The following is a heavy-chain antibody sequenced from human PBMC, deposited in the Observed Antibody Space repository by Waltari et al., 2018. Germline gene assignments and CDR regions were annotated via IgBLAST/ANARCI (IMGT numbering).Heavy chain of an antibody. CDR1: GFTVSRNS. J-gene: IGHJ6*02. Sequence: EVQLVESGGGLIQPGGSLRLSCADSGFTVSRNSLTWVRQAPGKGPEWVSVIYSDGTTYYADSVKVRFTISRDNSKNTLYLQMNSLRAEDTAVYYCARDRYDSSGPTAYGMDVWGQGTTVTVSS. D-gene: IGHD3-22*01. V-gene: IGHV3-53*01. CDR3: ARDRYDSSGPTAYGMDV. CDR2: IYSDGTT.